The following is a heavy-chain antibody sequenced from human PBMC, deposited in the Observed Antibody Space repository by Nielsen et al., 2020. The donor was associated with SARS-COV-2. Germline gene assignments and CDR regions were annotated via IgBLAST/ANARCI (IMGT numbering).Heavy chain of an antibody. D-gene: IGHD6-13*01. CDR1: GYTFTSYA. V-gene: IGHV1-3*01. J-gene: IGHJ5*02. CDR3: ARGFRSGIDPWFDP. CDR2: INAGNGNT. Sequence: SVKVSCKASGYTFTSYAMHWVRQAPGQRLEWMGWINAGNGNTKYSQKFQGRVTITRDTSASTAYMELSSLRSEDTAVYYCARGFRSGIDPWFDPWGQGTLVTVSS.